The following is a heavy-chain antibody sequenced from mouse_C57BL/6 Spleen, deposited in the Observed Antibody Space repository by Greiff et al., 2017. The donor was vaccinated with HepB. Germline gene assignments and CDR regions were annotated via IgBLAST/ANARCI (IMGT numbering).Heavy chain of an antibody. CDR3: ARSTFDY. J-gene: IGHJ2*01. CDR1: GYTFTDYY. Sequence: QVTLKESGAELVRPGASVKLSCKASGYTFTDYYINWVKQRPGQGLEWIARIYPGSGNTYYNEKFKGKATLTAEKSSSTAYMQLSSLTSEDSAVYFCARSTFDYWGQGTTLTVSS. V-gene: IGHV1-76*01. CDR2: IYPGSGNT.